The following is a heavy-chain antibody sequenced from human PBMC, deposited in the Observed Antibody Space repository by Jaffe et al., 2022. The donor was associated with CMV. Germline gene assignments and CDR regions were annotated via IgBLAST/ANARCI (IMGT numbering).Heavy chain of an antibody. Sequence: QVQLVQSGAEVKKPGASVKVSCKASGYTFTSYDINWVRQATGQGLEWMGWMNPNSGNTGYAQKFQGRVTMTRNTSISTAYMELSSLRSEDTAVYYCATSIHYCSGGSCYPGFAYYYYYGMDVWGQGTTVTVSS. CDR3: ATSIHYCSGGSCYPGFAYYYYYGMDV. V-gene: IGHV1-8*01. CDR1: GYTFTSYD. CDR2: MNPNSGNT. J-gene: IGHJ6*02. D-gene: IGHD2-15*01.